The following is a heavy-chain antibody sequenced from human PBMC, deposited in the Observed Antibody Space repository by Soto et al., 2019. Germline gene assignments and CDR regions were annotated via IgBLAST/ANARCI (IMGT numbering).Heavy chain of an antibody. J-gene: IGHJ6*02. CDR2: ISCYNGKT. V-gene: IGHV1-18*01. Sequence: QVQVVQSGDEVKETGASVRVSCKTSGYSFTAYGISWVRQAPGQGLEWMGWISCYNGKTKYAQKVQGRVTMTTDTSTSKSYMEVMSLRSDDTAIYYCARDAPPPELRFLEWHNYDYNGMDVWGQGTTVTVSS. D-gene: IGHD3-3*01. CDR3: ARDAPPPELRFLEWHNYDYNGMDV. CDR1: GYSFTAYG.